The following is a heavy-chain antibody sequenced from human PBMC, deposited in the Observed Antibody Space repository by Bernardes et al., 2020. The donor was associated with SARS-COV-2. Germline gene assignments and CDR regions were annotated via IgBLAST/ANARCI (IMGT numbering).Heavy chain of an antibody. Sequence: LSLTCTVSGGSIGSYYWAWIRQPPGKGLEWIGYIYYSGTTNYNPSLKSRVTISVDRSQNQFSLNLSSVTPADTAVYYCARDLSHLVRRGFDLWGRGTLVTVSS. CDR3: ARDLSHLVRRGFDL. V-gene: IGHV4-59*01. CDR2: IYYSGTT. D-gene: IGHD3-10*01. J-gene: IGHJ2*01. CDR1: GGSIGSYY.